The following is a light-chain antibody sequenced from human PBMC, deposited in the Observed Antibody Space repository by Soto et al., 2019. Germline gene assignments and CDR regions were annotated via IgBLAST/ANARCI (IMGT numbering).Light chain of an antibody. CDR2: DSS. CDR3: QQYDRLRYT. J-gene: IGKJ2*01. V-gene: IGKV1-33*01. CDR1: QDITKY. Sequence: DILMTQSPPSLSASVGDRVTITCQASQDITKYLNWYQQKPGKAPKLLIYDSSNLETGVPSRFSGSGSGTDFTFTISSLQPEDIATYYCQQYDRLRYTFGQGTKVEIK.